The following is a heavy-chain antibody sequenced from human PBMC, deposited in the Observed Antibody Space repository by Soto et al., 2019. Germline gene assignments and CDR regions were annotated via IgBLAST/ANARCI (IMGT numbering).Heavy chain of an antibody. CDR3: ARESIAAAGSDAFDI. V-gene: IGHV3-33*01. CDR1: GFTFSSYG. D-gene: IGHD6-13*01. J-gene: IGHJ3*02. CDR2: IWYDGSNK. Sequence: GSLRLSCAASGFTFSSYGMHWVRQAPGKGLEWVAVIWYDGSNKYYADSVKGRFTISRDNSKNTLYLQMNSLRAEDTAVYYCARESIAAAGSDAFDIWGQGTMVTVSS.